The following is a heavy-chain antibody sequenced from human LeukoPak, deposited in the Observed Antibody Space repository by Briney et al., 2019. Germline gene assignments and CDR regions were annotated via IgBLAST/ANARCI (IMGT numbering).Heavy chain of an antibody. Sequence: PGGSLRLSCAASGFTVSSNYMSWVRQAPGKGLEWVSVIYSGGSTYYADPVKGRFTISRDNSKNTLYLQMNSLRAEDTAVYYCAREGGEAAADYFDYWGQGTLVTVSS. CDR3: AREGGEAAADYFDY. V-gene: IGHV3-66*01. J-gene: IGHJ4*02. D-gene: IGHD6-13*01. CDR1: GFTVSSNY. CDR2: IYSGGST.